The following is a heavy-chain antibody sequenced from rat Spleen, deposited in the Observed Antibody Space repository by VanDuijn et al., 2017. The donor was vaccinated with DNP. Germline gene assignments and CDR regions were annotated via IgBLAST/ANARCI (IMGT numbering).Heavy chain of an antibody. CDR1: GFSLTSDG. D-gene: IGHD3-8*01. J-gene: IGHJ2*01. CDR2: IYHDGGT. Sequence: VQLKETGPGLVQPTQTLSLTCTVSGFSLTSDGVHWIRQPPGKGLEWMGIIYHDGGTDYNSALKSRLSISRDTSKSQVFLRMNSLQTEDTAIYFCTREREPNKNPYYFDCWGQGVMVTVSS. CDR3: TREREPNKNPYYFDC. V-gene: IGHV2-17*01.